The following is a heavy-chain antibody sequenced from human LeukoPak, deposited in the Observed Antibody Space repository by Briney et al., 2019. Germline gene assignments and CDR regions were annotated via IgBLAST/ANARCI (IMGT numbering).Heavy chain of an antibody. CDR2: IRSKANSYAT. J-gene: IGHJ4*02. D-gene: IGHD4-17*01. V-gene: IGHV3-73*01. CDR1: GFTFSGSA. CDR3: TSYPTVTTGSTTDY. Sequence: GRSLRLSCAASGFTFSGSAMHWVRQASGKGLEWVGRIRSKANSYATAYAASVKGRFTISRDDSKNTAYLQMNSLKTEDTAVYYCTSYPTVTTGSTTDYWGQGTLVTVSS.